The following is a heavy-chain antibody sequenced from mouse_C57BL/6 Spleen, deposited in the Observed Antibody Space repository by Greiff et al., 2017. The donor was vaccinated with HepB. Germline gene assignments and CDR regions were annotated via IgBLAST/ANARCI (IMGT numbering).Heavy chain of an antibody. CDR2: IYPGSGST. J-gene: IGHJ4*01. V-gene: IGHV1-55*01. CDR3: ARSFYSGDAMDY. CDR1: GYTFTSYW. Sequence: VQLQQSGAELVKPGASVKMSCKASGYTFTSYWITWVKQRPGQGLEWIGDIYPGSGSTNYNEKFKSKATLTVDTSSSTAYMQLSSLTSEDSAVYYCARSFYSGDAMDYWGQGTSVTVSS. D-gene: IGHD2-1*01.